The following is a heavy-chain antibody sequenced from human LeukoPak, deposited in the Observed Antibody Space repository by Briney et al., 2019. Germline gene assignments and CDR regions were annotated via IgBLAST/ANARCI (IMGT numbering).Heavy chain of an antibody. CDR1: GFTFSSYG. D-gene: IGHD3-10*01. V-gene: IGHV3-23*01. CDR3: AKVRFGVTARYYFDY. J-gene: IGHJ4*02. CDR2: VRDNAGIT. Sequence: GGSLRLSCAASGFTFSSYGMSWVRQAPGKGLEWVSHVRDNAGITFYADSVKGRFTISRDNSKNTVYLQMNSLRAEDTAVYYCAKVRFGVTARYYFDYWGQGTLVTVSS.